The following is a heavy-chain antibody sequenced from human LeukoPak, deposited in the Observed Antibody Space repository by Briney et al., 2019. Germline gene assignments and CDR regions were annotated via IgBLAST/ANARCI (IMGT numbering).Heavy chain of an antibody. Sequence: GRSLRLSCAASGFTFNNYAMSWVRQAPGKGLEWVSAISGSGGSTYYADSVKGRFTISRDNSKNTLYLQMNSLRAEDTAVYYCANGGNNNDAFDIWGQGTMVTVSS. CDR2: ISGSGGST. D-gene: IGHD3-16*01. J-gene: IGHJ3*02. CDR3: ANGGNNNDAFDI. CDR1: GFTFNNYA. V-gene: IGHV3-23*01.